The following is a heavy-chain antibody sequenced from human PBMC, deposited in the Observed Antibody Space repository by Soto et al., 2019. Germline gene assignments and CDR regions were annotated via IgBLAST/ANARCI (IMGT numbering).Heavy chain of an antibody. Sequence: QVQLVQSGTVVQRRGSSVKVSCQASGGTFSSHGMAWVRQAPGQGLEWMGGIIPTFGTPTYAPKFQGRVTITADKPTNTAYMELSSLRAEETGVYYCASERSAQYFDFWGQGTLITVSS. CDR3: ASERSAQYFDF. J-gene: IGHJ4*02. V-gene: IGHV1-69*06. CDR2: IIPTFGTP. CDR1: GGTFSSHG. D-gene: IGHD1-26*01.